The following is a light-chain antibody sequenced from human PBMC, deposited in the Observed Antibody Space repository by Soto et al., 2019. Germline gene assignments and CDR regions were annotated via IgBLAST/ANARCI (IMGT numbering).Light chain of an antibody. CDR1: QSVNSKY. CDR2: STS. V-gene: IGKV3-20*01. Sequence: EIVLTQSPGTLSLSPGERATLSCRASQSVNSKYLAWYQQKPGQAPSLLLYSTSNRAAGISDRFSGSGSGTYFTLIISRLEPEDFAVYYCQQSGSSPPYSFGQGTRLEIK. CDR3: QQSGSSPPYS. J-gene: IGKJ2*03.